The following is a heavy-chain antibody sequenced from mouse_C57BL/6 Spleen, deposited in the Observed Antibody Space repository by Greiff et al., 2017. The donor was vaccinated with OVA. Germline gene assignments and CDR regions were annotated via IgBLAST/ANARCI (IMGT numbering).Heavy chain of an antibody. CDR2: INPSNGGT. D-gene: IGHD1-1*01. CDR1: GYTFTSYW. CDR3: AREDGILRGWDFDY. V-gene: IGHV1-53*01. J-gene: IGHJ2*01. Sequence: QVQLQQPGTELVKPGASVKLSCKASGYTFTSYWMHWVKQRPGQGLEWIGNINPSNGGTNYNEKFKSKATLTVDKSSSTAYMQRSSLTSEDSAVYYCAREDGILRGWDFDYWGQGTTLTVSS.